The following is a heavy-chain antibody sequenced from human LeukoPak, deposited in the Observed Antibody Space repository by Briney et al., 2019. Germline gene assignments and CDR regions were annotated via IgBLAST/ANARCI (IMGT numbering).Heavy chain of an antibody. CDR3: AASPMVRGVIPGGYFDY. CDR1: GGTFSSYA. J-gene: IGHJ4*02. D-gene: IGHD3-10*01. V-gene: IGHV1-69*04. CDR2: IIPILGIA. Sequence: SVKVSCKASGGTFSSYAISWVRQAPGQGLEWMGRIIPILGIANYAPKFQGRVTITADKSTSTAYMELSSLRSEDTAVYYCAASPMVRGVIPGGYFDYWGQGTLVTVSS.